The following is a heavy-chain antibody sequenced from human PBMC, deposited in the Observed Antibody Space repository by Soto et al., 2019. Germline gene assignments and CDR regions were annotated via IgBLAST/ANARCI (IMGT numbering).Heavy chain of an antibody. J-gene: IGHJ4*02. Sequence: QVQLVESGGGVVQPGRSLRLSCAASGFTFSSYGMHWVRQAPGKGLEWVAVISYDGSNKYYADSVKGRCTISRDNSKNTLYLQMNSLRAEDTAVYYCAKGGWGTGYCSSTSCYPFDYWGQGTLVTVSS. D-gene: IGHD2-2*01. CDR2: ISYDGSNK. CDR1: GFTFSSYG. CDR3: AKGGWGTGYCSSTSCYPFDY. V-gene: IGHV3-30*18.